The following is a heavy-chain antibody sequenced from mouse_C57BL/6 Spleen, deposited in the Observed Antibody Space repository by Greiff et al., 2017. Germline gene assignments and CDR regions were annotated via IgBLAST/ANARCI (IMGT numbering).Heavy chain of an antibody. CDR1: GYTFTSYW. CDR3: AAGYYGSSYVTSFDY. CDR2: IYPGSGST. Sequence: VQLQQPGAELVKPGASVKMSCKASGYTFTSYWITWVKQRPGQGLEWIGDIYPGSGSTNYNEKFKSKATLTVDTSSSTAYMQLSSLTSEDSAVYYCAAGYYGSSYVTSFDYWGQGTTLTVSS. V-gene: IGHV1-55*01. J-gene: IGHJ2*01. D-gene: IGHD1-1*01.